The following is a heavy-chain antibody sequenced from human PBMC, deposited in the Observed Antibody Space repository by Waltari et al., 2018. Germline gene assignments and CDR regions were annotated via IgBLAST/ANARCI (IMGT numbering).Heavy chain of an antibody. V-gene: IGHV3-23*01. D-gene: IGHD3-22*01. CDR1: GFNFYSYA. J-gene: IGHJ4*02. Sequence: EVQLSESGGDLVQPGESLRLSCAASGFNFYSYAMTWVRLAPGKGLEWVSTITDNGNRAYYADFVRGQFTISRDNSRSTLFLQMKNLTVDDMAVYYCAKDHWRPGVVTSLSSWGQGTLVTVSS. CDR3: AKDHWRPGVVTSLSS. CDR2: ITDNGNRA.